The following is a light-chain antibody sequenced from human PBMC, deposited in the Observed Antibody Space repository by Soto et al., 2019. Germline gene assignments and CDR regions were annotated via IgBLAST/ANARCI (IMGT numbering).Light chain of an antibody. CDR3: QQRYNWPPT. CDR2: DAS. Sequence: EIVLTQSPATLSLSPGERATLSCRASQSVSSYLAWYQQKPGQAPRLLIYDASDRATGVPARFSGSGAGTDFTLTISNLEPEDFAVYYCQQRYNWPPTFGGGTKVDIK. J-gene: IGKJ4*01. V-gene: IGKV3-11*01. CDR1: QSVSSY.